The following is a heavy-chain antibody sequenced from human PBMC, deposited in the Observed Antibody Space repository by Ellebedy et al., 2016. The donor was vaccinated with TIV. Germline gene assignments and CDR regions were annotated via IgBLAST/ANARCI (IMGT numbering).Heavy chain of an antibody. J-gene: IGHJ4*02. CDR3: ARDETVTTSAFDY. CDR2: IKHDGSDI. V-gene: IGHV3-7*01. CDR1: GFTFSNFG. D-gene: IGHD4-11*01. Sequence: GGPLRLSXEVSGFTFSNFGMAWVRQVPGKGLEWVATIKHDGSDIYYVDSVKGRFTISRDNAENSLYLQMNSLRAEDTAVYYCARDETVTTSAFDYWGQGTLVTVSS.